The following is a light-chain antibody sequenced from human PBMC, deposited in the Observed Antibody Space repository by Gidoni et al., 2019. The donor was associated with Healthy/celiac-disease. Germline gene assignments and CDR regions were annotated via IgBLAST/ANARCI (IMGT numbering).Light chain of an antibody. CDR2: DAS. V-gene: IGKV1-5*01. CDR3: QQYET. CDR1: QSISSW. Sequence: DIQMTQSPSTLSASVGDRVTPTCRASQSISSWLAWYQQKPGKPTKLLIYDASSLESGVPSRFSGSGSGTEFTLPISNLQPEYFATYYCQQYETFGQGTKVEIK. J-gene: IGKJ1*01.